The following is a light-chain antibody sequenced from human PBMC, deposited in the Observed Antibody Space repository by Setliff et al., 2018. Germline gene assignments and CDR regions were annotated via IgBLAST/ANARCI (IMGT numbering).Light chain of an antibody. V-gene: IGLV2-14*01. Sequence: QSALAQPASVSGSPGQSFTISCAGTSSDVGAYSHVSWYQQYPGKAPKLMISEVSNRPSGVSYRFSGSKSGNTASLTISGLQAEDEADYYCMSYTTIRTYVFGTGTKVTV. CDR3: MSYTTIRTYV. J-gene: IGLJ1*01. CDR2: EVS. CDR1: SSDVGAYSH.